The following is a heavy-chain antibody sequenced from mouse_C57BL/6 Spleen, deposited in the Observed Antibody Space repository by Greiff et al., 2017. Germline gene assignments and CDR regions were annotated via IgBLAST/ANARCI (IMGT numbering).Heavy chain of an antibody. V-gene: IGHV5-16*01. D-gene: IGHD1-1*01. J-gene: IGHJ4*01. CDR2: INYDGSST. Sequence: EVKLMESEGGLVQPGSSMKLSCTASGFTFSDYYMAWVRQAPEKRLEWVATINYDGSSTYYLDSVKSRFIISRDNAKNILYLQMSSLKSEDTATYYCARELLRYAMDYWGQGTSVTVSS. CDR1: GFTFSDYY. CDR3: ARELLRYAMDY.